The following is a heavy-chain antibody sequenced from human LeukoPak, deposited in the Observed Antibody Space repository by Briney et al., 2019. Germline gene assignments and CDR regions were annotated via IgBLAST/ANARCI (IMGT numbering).Heavy chain of an antibody. CDR2: VDPGDGET. CDR1: GYTFTDYY. Sequence: ASVKVSCKVSGYTFTDYYMHWVHQAPGKGLEWMGLVDPGDGETIYAEKFQGRVTITADTSTDTAYMELSSLRSEDTAVYYCATVPTAVAGTDYWGQGTLVTVSS. CDR3: ATVPTAVAGTDY. V-gene: IGHV1-69-2*01. J-gene: IGHJ4*02. D-gene: IGHD6-19*01.